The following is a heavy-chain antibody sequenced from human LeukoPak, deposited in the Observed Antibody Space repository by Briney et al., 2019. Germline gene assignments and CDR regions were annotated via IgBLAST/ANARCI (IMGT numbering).Heavy chain of an antibody. D-gene: IGHD2-2*01. CDR1: GGSISSGNYY. CDR3: AKDPPVPAAIIPLFLLDY. CDR2: ISGSGGST. Sequence: SSETLSLTCTVSGGSISSGNYYWSWIRQPAGKGLEWVSAISGSGGSTYYADSVKGRFTISRDNSKNTLYLQMNSLRAEDTAVYYCAKDPPVPAAIIPLFLLDYWGQGTLVTVSS. J-gene: IGHJ4*02. V-gene: IGHV3-23*01.